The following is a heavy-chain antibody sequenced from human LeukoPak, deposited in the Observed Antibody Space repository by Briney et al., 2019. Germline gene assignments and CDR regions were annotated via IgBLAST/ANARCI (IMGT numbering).Heavy chain of an antibody. CDR3: ARGDVIAVAGRDDAFDI. J-gene: IGHJ3*02. Sequence: ASVKVSCKASGYTFTSYAMNWVRQAPGQGLEWMGWINTNTGNPTYAQGFTGRFVFSLDTSVSTAYLQISSLKAEDTAVYYCARGDVIAVAGRDDAFDIWGQGTMVTVSS. V-gene: IGHV7-4-1*02. CDR2: INTNTGNP. CDR1: GYTFTSYA. D-gene: IGHD6-19*01.